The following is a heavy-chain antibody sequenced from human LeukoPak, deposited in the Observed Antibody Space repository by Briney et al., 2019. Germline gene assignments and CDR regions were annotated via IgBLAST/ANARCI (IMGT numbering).Heavy chain of an antibody. CDR1: GYTFTAYY. V-gene: IGHV1-2*02. CDR2: INPNSGGT. Sequence: VASVKVSCKASGYTFTAYYMHWVRQAPGQGLEWLGWINPNSGGTNYAQKFQGRVTMTRDTSISTAYMELSRLRSDDTAVYYCARGQFSRGADYWGQGTLVTVSS. CDR3: ARGQFSRGADY. D-gene: IGHD1-26*01. J-gene: IGHJ4*02.